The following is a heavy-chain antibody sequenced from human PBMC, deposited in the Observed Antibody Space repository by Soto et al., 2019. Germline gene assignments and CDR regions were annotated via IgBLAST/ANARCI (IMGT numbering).Heavy chain of an antibody. CDR1: GYSFTSYW. Sequence: PGESLKISCKGSGYSFTSYWIGWVRQMPGKGLEWMGIIYPGDSDTRYSPSFQGQVTISADKSISTAYLQWSSLKASDTAMYYCATRNYDFWPPTAFDIWGQGTMVTVSS. CDR2: IYPGDSDT. CDR3: ATRNYDFWPPTAFDI. D-gene: IGHD3-3*01. V-gene: IGHV5-51*01. J-gene: IGHJ3*02.